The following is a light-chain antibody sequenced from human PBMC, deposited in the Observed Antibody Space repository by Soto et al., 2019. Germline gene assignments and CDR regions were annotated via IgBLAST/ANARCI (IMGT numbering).Light chain of an antibody. J-gene: IGLJ1*01. CDR2: NNI. V-gene: IGLV1-40*01. Sequence: QSVLTQPPSVSGAPGQRVTISCTGSSSNIGAGYDVHWYQQLPRTAPKLLIYNNINRPSGVPDRFSGSKSGNTASLTISGLQAEDEADYFCCSYAGGYTYLFGTGTKVTVL. CDR3: CSYAGGYTYL. CDR1: SSNIGAGYD.